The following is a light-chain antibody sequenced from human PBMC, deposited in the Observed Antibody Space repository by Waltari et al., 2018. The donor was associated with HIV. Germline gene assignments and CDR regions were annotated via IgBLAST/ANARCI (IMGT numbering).Light chain of an antibody. Sequence: SVLTQPPSASGTPGQKVTISCSGSSSNIGSNSVFWYQQLPGAAPKLLIYRDTQRHAGVPDRFSGSKSGTSASLAISGRRSEDEAVYSCATWDDSLNGVLFGGGTNLNVL. J-gene: IGLJ2*01. CDR1: SSNIGSNS. CDR2: RDT. V-gene: IGLV1-47*01. CDR3: ATWDDSLNGVL.